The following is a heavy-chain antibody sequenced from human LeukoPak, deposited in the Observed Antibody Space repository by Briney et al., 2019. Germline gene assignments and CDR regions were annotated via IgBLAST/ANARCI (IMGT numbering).Heavy chain of an antibody. V-gene: IGHV3-30*18. CDR2: ISYDGSNK. D-gene: IGHD1-14*01. CDR1: GFTVSSYG. CDR3: AKDGKKWQEPLES. Sequence: GGSLRLSCAASGFTVSSYGMHWVRQAPGKGLEWVAVISYDGSNKFYPDSVKGRFTISRDNSNLYLQMNSLRAEDTAVYYCAKDGKKWQEPLESWGQGTLVIVSS. J-gene: IGHJ4*02.